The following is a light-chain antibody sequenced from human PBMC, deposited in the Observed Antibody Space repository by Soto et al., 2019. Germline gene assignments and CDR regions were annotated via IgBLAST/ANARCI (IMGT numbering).Light chain of an antibody. CDR3: GTWDYSLSVVV. CDR1: SSNIGRGY. Sequence: QSVLTQPPSVSAAPGQKVTISCSGSSSNIGRGYVSWYQQLPGTAPKLLIFENDKRPSGIPDRFSGSKSGTSATLGITGLQTGDEADYFCGTWDYSLSVVVFGGGTQLTVL. CDR2: END. V-gene: IGLV1-51*02. J-gene: IGLJ2*01.